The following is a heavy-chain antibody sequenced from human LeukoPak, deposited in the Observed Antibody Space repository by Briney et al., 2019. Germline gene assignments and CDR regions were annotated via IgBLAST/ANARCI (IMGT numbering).Heavy chain of an antibody. V-gene: IGHV4-38-2*02. D-gene: IGHD3-10*01. CDR1: GYSISIGHY. J-gene: IGHJ4*02. CDR3: ARVLDYYGSGTYSFDY. Sequence: SETLPLTCTVSGYSISIGHYWGWIRQPPGKGLEWIGSIYKTGSAFYNSSLKSRVTLSVDTSKNQFSLKLSSVTAADTAVYYCARVLDYYGSGTYSFDYWGQGTLVTVSS. CDR2: IYKTGSA.